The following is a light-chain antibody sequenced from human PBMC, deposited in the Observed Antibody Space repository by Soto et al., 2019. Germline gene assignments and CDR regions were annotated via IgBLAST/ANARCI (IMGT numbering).Light chain of an antibody. CDR2: EVS. CDR1: SSDVGGYKY. V-gene: IGLV2-14*01. CDR3: HSYTSSSTYV. Sequence: QSVLTQPASLSGSPGQSITISCTGTSSDVGGYKYVSWYQQHPGKAPKLMIYEVSNRPSGISNRFSGSKSGNTASLTISGLQAEDEADYYCHSYTSSSTYVFGTGTKVTVL. J-gene: IGLJ1*01.